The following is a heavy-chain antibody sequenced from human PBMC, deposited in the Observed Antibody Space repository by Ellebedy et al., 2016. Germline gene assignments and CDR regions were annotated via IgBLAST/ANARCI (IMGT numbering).Heavy chain of an antibody. CDR3: ARLRTFSYSLPFDY. V-gene: IGHV4-34*01. Sequence: SETLSLTCAVYGGSFSGYYWSWIRQPPGKGLEWIGEINHSGSTNYNPSLKSRVTISVDTSKNQFALKLSSVTAADTAVYYCARLRTFSYSLPFDYWGQGTLVTVSS. CDR1: GGSFSGYY. J-gene: IGHJ4*02. CDR2: INHSGST. D-gene: IGHD6-13*01.